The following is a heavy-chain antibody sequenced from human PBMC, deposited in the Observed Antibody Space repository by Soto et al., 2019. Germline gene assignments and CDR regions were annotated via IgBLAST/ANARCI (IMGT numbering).Heavy chain of an antibody. J-gene: IGHJ4*02. CDR2: ISSSGSTI. CDR3: ARARGYDFDY. D-gene: IGHD3-10*01. V-gene: IGHV3-48*03. Sequence: GSLRLSCAASGFTFSSYEMNWVRQAPGKGLEWASYISSSGSTIYYADSVKGRFTISRDNAKNSLYLQMNSLRAEDTAVYYCARARGYDFDYWGQGTLVAVSS. CDR1: GFTFSSYE.